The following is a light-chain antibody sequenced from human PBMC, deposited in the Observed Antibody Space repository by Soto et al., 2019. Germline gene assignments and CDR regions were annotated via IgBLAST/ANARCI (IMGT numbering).Light chain of an antibody. J-gene: IGKJ5*01. CDR3: QQYDNLPLT. V-gene: IGKV1-33*01. Sequence: DIQMPQSPSSLSASVGDRVTITCQASQDISNYLNWYQQKPGKAPKLLIYDASNLETGVPSRFSGSGSGTDFTFTISSLQPEDIATYYCQQYDNLPLTFGRGTRLEIK. CDR2: DAS. CDR1: QDISNY.